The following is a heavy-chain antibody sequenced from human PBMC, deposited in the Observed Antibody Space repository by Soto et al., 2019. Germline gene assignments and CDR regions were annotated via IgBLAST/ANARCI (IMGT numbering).Heavy chain of an antibody. J-gene: IGHJ6*02. D-gene: IGHD3-3*01. CDR1: GFTFSSYA. CDR2: IGGSGGSI. V-gene: IGHV3-23*01. CDR3: ARNGDYDFWSGNSYGMDV. Sequence: GGSLRLSCAASGFTFSSYAMSWVRQAPGKGLEWVSIIGGSGGSIYYADSGKGRFTISRDKSKNTLYLQMNSLRAEDTAVYYCARNGDYDFWSGNSYGMDVWGQGTTVTVSS.